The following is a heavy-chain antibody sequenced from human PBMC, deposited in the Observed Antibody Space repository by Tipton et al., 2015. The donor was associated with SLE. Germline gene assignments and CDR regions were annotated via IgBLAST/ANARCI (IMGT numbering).Heavy chain of an antibody. CDR1: GFIFNRYN. CDR2: ISSAGIYM. J-gene: IGHJ4*02. CDR3: ARGWSTPDY. Sequence: GSLRLSCEASGFIFNRYNMNWVRQAPGKGLEWVAAISSAGIYMYYADSVKGRFTVSRDNAQNSLYLQMNSLRAEDTGVYFCARGWSTPDYWGQGALVTVSS. V-gene: IGHV3-21*01. D-gene: IGHD2-2*01.